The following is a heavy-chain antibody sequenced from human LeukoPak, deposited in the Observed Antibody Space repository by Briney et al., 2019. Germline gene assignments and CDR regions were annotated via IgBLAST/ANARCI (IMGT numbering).Heavy chain of an antibody. CDR2: ITTYNGNT. J-gene: IGHJ4*02. CDR1: GYTFTNFG. V-gene: IGHV1-18*01. D-gene: IGHD4-17*01. Sequence: ASVKVSCKASGYTFTNFGISWVRQAPGQGLEWMGWITTYNGNTNYAQKVQGRVTMTTDTSTSTAYLELSSLTSEDTAVYFCVRDHEYGDNDYWGQGTLVTVSS. CDR3: VRDHEYGDNDY.